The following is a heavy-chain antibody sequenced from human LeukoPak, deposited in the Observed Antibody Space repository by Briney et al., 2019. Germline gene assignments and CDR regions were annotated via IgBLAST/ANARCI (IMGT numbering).Heavy chain of an antibody. CDR1: GGSINSYY. CDR3: ARHFVVYYGSGSYDYYGMDV. CDR2: IYYSGST. J-gene: IGHJ6*02. D-gene: IGHD3-10*01. Sequence: SETLSLTCTVSGGSINSYYWSWIRQPPGKGLEWIGYIYYSGSTNYNPSLKSRVTISVDTSKNQFSLKLSSVTAADTAVYYCARHFVVYYGSGSYDYYGMDVWGQGTTVTVSS. V-gene: IGHV4-59*08.